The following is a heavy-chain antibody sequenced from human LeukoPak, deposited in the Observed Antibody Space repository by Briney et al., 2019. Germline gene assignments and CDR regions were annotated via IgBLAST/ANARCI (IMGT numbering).Heavy chain of an antibody. J-gene: IGHJ4*02. CDR2: INHSGST. CDR3: ARGYRAVGATRPLYYFDY. D-gene: IGHD1-26*01. CDR1: GESFSGYY. V-gene: IGHV4-34*01. Sequence: SETLSLTCAVYGESFSGYYWTWIRQPPGKGLEWIGEINHSGSTNYNPSLKSRVTISLDTSKNQFSLRLSSVTAADTAMYYCARGYRAVGATRPLYYFDYWGQGTLVTVSS.